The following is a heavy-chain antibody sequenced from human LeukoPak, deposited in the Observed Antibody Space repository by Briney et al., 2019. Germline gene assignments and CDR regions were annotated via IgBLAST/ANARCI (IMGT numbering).Heavy chain of an antibody. CDR2: IIPIFGTA. D-gene: IGHD3-3*01. CDR3: ARAYNGWSGYYPRPRYYYYYMDV. J-gene: IGHJ6*03. Sequence: GSSVKVSCKASGGTFSSYAISWVRQAPGQGLEWMGRIIPIFGTANYAQKFQGRVTITRNTSISTAYMELSSLRSEDTAVYYCARAYNGWSGYYPRPRYYYYYMDVWGKGTTVTVSS. CDR1: GGTFSSYA. V-gene: IGHV1-69*05.